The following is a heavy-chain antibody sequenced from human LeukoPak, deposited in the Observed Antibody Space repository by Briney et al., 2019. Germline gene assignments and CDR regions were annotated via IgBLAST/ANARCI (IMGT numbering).Heavy chain of an antibody. CDR2: ISGGGRST. V-gene: IGHV3-23*01. CDR3: APGLAVVAAKSPNWFDH. J-gene: IGHJ5*02. CDR1: GFTFSSFA. Sequence: GGSLRLSCAASGFTFSSFAMAWVRQPPGKGLEWVSSISGGGRSTFYADSVKGRFTISRDNSKNTLSLQMNSLRAEDTALYYCAPGLAVVAAKSPNWFDHWAQGTLVTVSS. D-gene: IGHD2-15*01.